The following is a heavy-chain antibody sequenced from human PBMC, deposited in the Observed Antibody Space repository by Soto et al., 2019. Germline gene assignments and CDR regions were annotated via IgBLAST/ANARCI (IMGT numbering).Heavy chain of an antibody. V-gene: IGHV4-39*01. CDR3: ARLLMTTASNYYYGMDV. Sequence: PSETLSLTCTVSGGSISSSSYYWGWIRQPPGKGLEWIGSIYYSGSTYSNPSLKSRVTISVDTSKNQFSLKLSSVTAADTAVYYCARLLMTTASNYYYGMDVWGQGTTVTVSS. CDR2: IYYSGST. J-gene: IGHJ6*02. D-gene: IGHD4-4*01. CDR1: GGSISSSSYY.